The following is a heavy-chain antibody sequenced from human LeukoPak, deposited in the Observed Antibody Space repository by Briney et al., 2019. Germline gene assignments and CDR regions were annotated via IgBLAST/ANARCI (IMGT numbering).Heavy chain of an antibody. CDR3: ARATGYDILTGEYMAYFDY. J-gene: IGHJ4*02. CDR2: IYHSGST. V-gene: IGHV4-30-2*01. Sequence: PSQTLSLTCAVSGGSIGSGGYSWSWIRQPPGEGLEWIGYIYHSGSTYYNPSLKSRVTISVDTSKNQFSLKLTSVTAADTAVYYCARATGYDILTGEYMAYFDYWGQGTLVTVSS. CDR1: GGSIGSGGYS. D-gene: IGHD3-9*01.